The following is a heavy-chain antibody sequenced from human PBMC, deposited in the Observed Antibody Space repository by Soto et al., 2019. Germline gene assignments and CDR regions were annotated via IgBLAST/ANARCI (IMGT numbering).Heavy chain of an antibody. D-gene: IGHD2-15*01. J-gene: IGHJ4*02. Sequence: SETLSVTCAVSGDSSISTHGWPGVRQPPGKGLEYIGQIFHSGITNYNPSLESRVTISLDKSKSQFSLELNSVTGADTAIYYCARGFSGYCSGGSCSSFDYWGQGTLVTVSS. CDR1: GDSSISTHG. V-gene: IGHV4-4*02. CDR3: ARGFSGYCSGGSCSSFDY. CDR2: IFHSGIT.